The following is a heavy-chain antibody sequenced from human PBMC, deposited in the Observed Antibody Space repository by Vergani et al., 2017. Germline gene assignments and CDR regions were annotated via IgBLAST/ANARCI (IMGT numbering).Heavy chain of an antibody. D-gene: IGHD2-2*02. V-gene: IGHV4-4*03. J-gene: IGHJ4*02. CDR3: ATIGYSRWDYYFDF. CDR2: ICTTEGT. CDR1: GDSISSNHC. Sequence: QVQLQESGPGLVKPPGTLSLTCAVSGDSISSNHCWTWVRQPPGKGLEWIGEICTTEGTKYSPSLKSRVNLSVDESRNLFSLMLNSVTAADTAVYYCATIGYSRWDYYFDFWGQGILVTVSS.